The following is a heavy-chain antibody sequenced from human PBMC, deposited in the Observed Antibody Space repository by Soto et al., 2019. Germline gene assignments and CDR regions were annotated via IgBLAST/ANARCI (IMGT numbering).Heavy chain of an antibody. J-gene: IGHJ4*02. V-gene: IGHV1-3*01. CDR2: INAGNGNT. Sequence: QVQLVQSGAEVKKPGASVKVSCKASGYTFNSYAMNWVRQAPGQRLECMGWINAGNGNTKYSQTFQGRVTITRDTSAITAYMELSSLRSEDTAVYYCAIDPEYSYGYNGGQVTLVTVSS. D-gene: IGHD5-18*01. CDR3: AIDPEYSYGYN. CDR1: GYTFNSYA.